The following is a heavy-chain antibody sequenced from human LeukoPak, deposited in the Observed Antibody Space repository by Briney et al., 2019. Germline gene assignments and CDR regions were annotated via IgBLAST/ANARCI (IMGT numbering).Heavy chain of an antibody. J-gene: IGHJ5*02. CDR2: IKQDGSEK. D-gene: IGHD3-22*01. CDR3: ARRHGSGYYDTSGYPIDL. Sequence: GGSLRLSCAASGFTFSSYWMSWVRQAPGKGLEWFAIIKQDGSEKYYVDSVKGRFTISRDNAKNSLYLQMDSLRAEDAAVFYCARRHGSGYYDTSGYPIDLWGQGTLVTVSS. CDR1: GFTFSSYW. V-gene: IGHV3-7*01.